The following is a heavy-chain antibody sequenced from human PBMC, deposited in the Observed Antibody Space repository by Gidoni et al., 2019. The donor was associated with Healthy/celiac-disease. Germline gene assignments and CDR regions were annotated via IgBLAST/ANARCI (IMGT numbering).Heavy chain of an antibody. V-gene: IGHV4-39*01. CDR3: ARRDTLDY. Sequence: QLQLQESGPVLVNPSETLSLTCPVSGGSISSSSYYWGWIRQPPGKGLEWIGSIYYSGSTYYNPSLKSRVTISVDTSKNQFSLKLSSVTAADTAVYYCARRDTLDYWGQGTLVTVSS. J-gene: IGHJ4*02. CDR2: IYYSGST. CDR1: GGSISSSSYY.